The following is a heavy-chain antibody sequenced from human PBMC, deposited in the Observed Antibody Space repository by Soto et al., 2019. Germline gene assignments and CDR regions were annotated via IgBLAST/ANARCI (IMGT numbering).Heavy chain of an antibody. CDR2: ISYDGSNK. CDR3: AKRFDY. CDR1: GFTFSSYG. D-gene: IGHD3-10*01. J-gene: IGHJ4*02. V-gene: IGHV3-30*18. Sequence: QVQLVESGGGVVQPGRSLRLSCAASGFTFSSYGMHWVRQAPGKGLEWVAVISYDGSNKYYADSVKGRFTISRDNSKNTLYLQMNSLRAEDTAVYDCAKRFDYWGQGTLVTVSS.